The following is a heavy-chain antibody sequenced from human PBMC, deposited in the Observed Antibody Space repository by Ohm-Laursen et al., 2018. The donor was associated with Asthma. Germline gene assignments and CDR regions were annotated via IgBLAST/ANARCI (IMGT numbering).Heavy chain of an antibody. D-gene: IGHD6-13*01. J-gene: IGHJ6*02. V-gene: IGHV3-30*04. Sequence: SLRLSCAASGFTFSSYSMHWVRQAPGKGLEWVAVISYDGSNKYYADSVKGRFTISRDNSKNTLYLQMNSLRAEDTAVYYCAKDRAAAGTGVRYYYYYGMDVWGQGTTVTVSS. CDR1: GFTFSSYS. CDR2: ISYDGSNK. CDR3: AKDRAAAGTGVRYYYYYGMDV.